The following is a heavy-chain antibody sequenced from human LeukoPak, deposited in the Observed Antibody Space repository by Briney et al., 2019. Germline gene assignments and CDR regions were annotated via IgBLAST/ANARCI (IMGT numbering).Heavy chain of an antibody. J-gene: IGHJ4*02. Sequence: PSETLSLTCTVSGGSISSYYWSWIRQPPGKGLKWIGYIYYSGSTNYNPSLKSRVTISVDTSKNQFSLKLSSVTAADTAVYYCARHPLGRATDYFDYWGQGTLVTVSS. D-gene: IGHD1-26*01. CDR3: ARHPLGRATDYFDY. CDR2: IYYSGST. CDR1: GGSISSYY. V-gene: IGHV4-59*08.